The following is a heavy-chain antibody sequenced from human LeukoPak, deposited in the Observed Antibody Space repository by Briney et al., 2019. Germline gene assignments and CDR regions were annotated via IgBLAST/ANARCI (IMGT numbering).Heavy chain of an antibody. D-gene: IGHD3-10*01. CDR2: ISGSGGST. CDR3: AKASGMVRGVSEYFDY. V-gene: IGHV3-23*01. J-gene: IGHJ4*02. Sequence: GGSLRLSCAASGFTFSSYGMSWVRQAPGKGLEWVSAISGSGGSTYYADSVKGRFTISRDNSKNTLYLQMNSLRAEDTAVYYCAKASGMVRGVSEYFDYWGQGTLVTVSS. CDR1: GFTFSSYG.